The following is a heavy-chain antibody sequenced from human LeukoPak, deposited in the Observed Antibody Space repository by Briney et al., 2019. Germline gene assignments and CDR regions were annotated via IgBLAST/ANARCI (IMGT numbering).Heavy chain of an antibody. Sequence: SETLSLTCTVSGGSISSYYWSWIRQPPGKGLEWIGYIYHSGNTNYNPSLKSRVTISVDTSKNQFSLRLSSVTAADTAVYYCARRTTYIGWRPSESPSCFDYWGQGTLVTVSS. CDR3: ARRTTYIGWRPSESPSCFDY. CDR1: GGSISSYY. V-gene: IGHV4-59*08. J-gene: IGHJ4*02. CDR2: IYHSGNT. D-gene: IGHD2-21*02.